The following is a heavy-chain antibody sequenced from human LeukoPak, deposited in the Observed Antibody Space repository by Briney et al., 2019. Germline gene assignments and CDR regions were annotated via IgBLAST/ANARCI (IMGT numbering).Heavy chain of an antibody. V-gene: IGHV4-59*01. Sequence: SETLSLTCTVSGGSISSYCWSWIRQPPGKGLEWIGYISYSGSTNFNPSLKSRVTISVDTSKNQFSLKLSSVTAADTAVYYCAREGTAGTNLNWFDPWGQGTLVTVSS. CDR1: GGSISSYC. J-gene: IGHJ5*02. D-gene: IGHD1-1*01. CDR3: AREGTAGTNLNWFDP. CDR2: ISYSGST.